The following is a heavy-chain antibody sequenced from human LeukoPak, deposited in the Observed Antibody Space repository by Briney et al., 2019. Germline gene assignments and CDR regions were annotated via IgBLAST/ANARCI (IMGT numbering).Heavy chain of an antibody. V-gene: IGHV4-39*07. D-gene: IGHD3-22*01. J-gene: IGHJ6*02. CDR2: IYYSGST. Sequence: SETLSLTCTVSGGSISSSSYYWGWIRQPPGKGLEWIGSIYYSGSTYYNPSLKSRVTISVDTSKNQFSLKLSSVTAADTAVYYCARDLPNHPYSSGYYEANVWGQGTTVTVSS. CDR1: GGSISSSSYY. CDR3: ARDLPNHPYSSGYYEANV.